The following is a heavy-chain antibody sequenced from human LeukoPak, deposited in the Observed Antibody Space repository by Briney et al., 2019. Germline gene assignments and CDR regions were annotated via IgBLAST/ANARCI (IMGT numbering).Heavy chain of an antibody. J-gene: IGHJ4*02. Sequence: GGSLRLSCAASGFTFSSYEMNWVRQAPGKGLEWVSGINWNGGSTGYADSVKGRFTISRDNAKNSLYLQMNSLRAEDTALYYCARGYQVGGELDYWGQGTLVTVSS. CDR2: INWNGGST. D-gene: IGHD3-16*01. V-gene: IGHV3-20*04. CDR1: GFTFSSYE. CDR3: ARGYQVGGELDY.